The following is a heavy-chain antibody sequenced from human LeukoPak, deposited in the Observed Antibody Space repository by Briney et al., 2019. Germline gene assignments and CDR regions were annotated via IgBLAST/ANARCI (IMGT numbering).Heavy chain of an antibody. CDR1: GYTFTSYD. CDR3: ARGRYDFWSGYYTRDY. J-gene: IGHJ4*02. V-gene: IGHV1-8*03. Sequence: ASVKVSCKASGYTFTSYDINWVRQATGQGLEWMGWMNPNSGNTGYAQKFQGRVTITRNTSISTAYMELSSLRSEDTAVYYCARGRYDFWSGYYTRDYWGQGTLVAVSS. CDR2: MNPNSGNT. D-gene: IGHD3-3*01.